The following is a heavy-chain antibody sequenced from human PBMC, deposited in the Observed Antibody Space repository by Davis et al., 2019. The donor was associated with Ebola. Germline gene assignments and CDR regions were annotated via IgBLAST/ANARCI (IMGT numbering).Heavy chain of an antibody. Sequence: SVKVSCKASGGSFSSYTISWVRQAPGQGLEWMGRIIPILGIANYAQKFQGRVTITADKSTSTAYMELNSLRAEDTAVYYCARARFEFPAILEWLFFDYWGQGTLVTVSS. V-gene: IGHV1-69*02. CDR2: IIPILGIA. J-gene: IGHJ4*02. CDR1: GGSFSSYT. D-gene: IGHD3-3*01. CDR3: ARARFEFPAILEWLFFDY.